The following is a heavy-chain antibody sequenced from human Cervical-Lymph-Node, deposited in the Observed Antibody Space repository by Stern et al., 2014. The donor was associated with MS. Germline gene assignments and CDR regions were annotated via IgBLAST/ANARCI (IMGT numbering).Heavy chain of an antibody. CDR2: VNTNTGKP. CDR3: ARGWLGPDWYFDL. V-gene: IGHV7-4-1*02. J-gene: IGHJ2*01. Sequence: VQLVESGSELKKPGASVKVSCKASGYTFTTYAMNWVRQAPGQGLEWMGWVNTNTGKPTYDPGFTGRFVFSLDTSVSTAYLQISSLRANDTAVYYCARGWLGPDWYFDLWGRGTLVTVSS. CDR1: GYTFTTYA. D-gene: IGHD5-12*01.